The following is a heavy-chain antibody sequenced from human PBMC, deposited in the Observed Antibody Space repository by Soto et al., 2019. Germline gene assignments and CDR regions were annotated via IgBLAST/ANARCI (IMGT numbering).Heavy chain of an antibody. CDR2: TTGSGANK. V-gene: IGHV3-23*01. CDR3: AKDGYFGEDGPAEYFEH. J-gene: IGHJ1*01. Sequence: EVNLLESGGGLVQPGESLRISCVGSGFTFKNYAMTWVRQAPGKGLEWVSGTTGSGANKHYADSVRGRFTISRDNSKKTLYLEMRSLRVEDTAVYYCAKDGYFGEDGPAEYFEHWGQGTLVTVSS. CDR1: GFTFKNYA. D-gene: IGHD4-17*01.